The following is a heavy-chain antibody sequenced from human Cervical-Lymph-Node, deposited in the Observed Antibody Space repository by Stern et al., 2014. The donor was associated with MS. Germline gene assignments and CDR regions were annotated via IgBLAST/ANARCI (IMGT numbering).Heavy chain of an antibody. J-gene: IGHJ5*01. CDR3: AKDPRSYSSSWYNS. CDR1: GYTFTNYD. D-gene: IGHD2-2*01. CDR2: MNPNSGNT. Sequence: QVQLVQSGTEVKKPGASVKVSCKASGYTFTNYDISWVRQATGQGLEWMGWMNPNSGNTAYAPKFQGRVTTPREKHINNASLELSGLRSEDTAIYFCAKDPRSYSSSWYNSWGQGTLFTVSA. V-gene: IGHV1-8*01.